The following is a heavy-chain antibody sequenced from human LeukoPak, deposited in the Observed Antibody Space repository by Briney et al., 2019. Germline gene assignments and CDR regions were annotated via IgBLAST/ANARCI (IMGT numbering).Heavy chain of an antibody. V-gene: IGHV1-2*02. CDR2: INPNSGGT. CDR1: GYTFTDYY. Sequence: ASVKVSCKASGYTFTDYYMHWVRQAPGQGLEWMGWINPNSGGTNYAQKFQGRVTVTRDTSISTAFMDLSSLGSDDTAVFYCARGPPRGTAAGPDFWGQGTLVTVSS. CDR3: ARGPPRGTAAGPDF. D-gene: IGHD6-13*01. J-gene: IGHJ5*01.